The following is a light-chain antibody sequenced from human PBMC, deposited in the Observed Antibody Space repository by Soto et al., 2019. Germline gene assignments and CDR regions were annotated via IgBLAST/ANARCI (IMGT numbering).Light chain of an antibody. CDR3: QQSNNWPRT. Sequence: EIVMTQSPATLSVSLGERATLSCRASRSVGSNLAWYQQKPGQAPRLLIYGASSRATGIPARFGGSGSGTEFTLTISSLQSEDFAVYYCQQSNNWPRTFGQGTKLEIK. V-gene: IGKV3-15*01. CDR2: GAS. J-gene: IGKJ2*01. CDR1: RSVGSN.